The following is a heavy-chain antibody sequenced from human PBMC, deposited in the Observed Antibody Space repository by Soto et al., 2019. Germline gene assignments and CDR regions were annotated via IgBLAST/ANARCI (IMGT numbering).Heavy chain of an antibody. J-gene: IGHJ4*02. CDR3: AKKHAPAGGRFDY. CDR2: ISDSGART. CDR1: GFTFDIYG. Sequence: ELQLLESGGGLVQPGGSLRLSCVASGFTFDIYGVSWVRQAPGKGLEWVSAISDSGARTWYADSVKGRFTISRDNSKNTLYLQMNSLTAEDTAVYYCAKKHAPAGGRFDYWGQGTLVTVSS. V-gene: IGHV3-23*01. D-gene: IGHD3-16*01.